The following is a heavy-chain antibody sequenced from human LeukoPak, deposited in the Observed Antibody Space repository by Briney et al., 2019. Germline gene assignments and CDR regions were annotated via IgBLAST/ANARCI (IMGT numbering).Heavy chain of an antibody. CDR1: GYTFTSYD. CDR3: ARVQSIYDSSGYYYVAGFDY. J-gene: IGHJ4*02. CDR2: MNPNSGNT. D-gene: IGHD3-22*01. V-gene: IGHV1-8*01. Sequence: ASVKVSCKASGYTFTSYDINWVRQAPGQGLEWMGWMNPNSGNTGYAQKFQGRVTMTRNTSISTAYMELSSLRSEDTAVYYCARVQSIYDSSGYYYVAGFDYWGQGTLVTVSS.